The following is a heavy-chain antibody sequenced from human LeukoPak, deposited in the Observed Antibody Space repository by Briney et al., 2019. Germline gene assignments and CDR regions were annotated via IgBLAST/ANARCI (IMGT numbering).Heavy chain of an antibody. Sequence: ASVKVPCKASGYTFTSYDINWVRQATGQGLEWMGWMNPNSDNTGYAQKFQGRVTMTRNTSISTAYMELSSLRSEDTAVYYCARRQHHYGMDVWGQGTTVTVSS. CDR3: ARRQHHYGMDV. V-gene: IGHV1-8*01. D-gene: IGHD2-2*01. CDR2: MNPNSDNT. CDR1: GYTFTSYD. J-gene: IGHJ6*02.